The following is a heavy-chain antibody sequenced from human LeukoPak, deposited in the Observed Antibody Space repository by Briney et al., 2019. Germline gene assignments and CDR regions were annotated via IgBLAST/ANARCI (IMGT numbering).Heavy chain of an antibody. J-gene: IGHJ5*02. CDR1: GFTFSSYA. V-gene: IGHV3-23*01. D-gene: IGHD3-10*01. CDR3: ARDSAYYYGSGSYYPNWFDP. CDR2: ISGSGGST. Sequence: GGSLRLSCAASGFTFSSYAMSWVRQAPGKGLEWVSAISGSGGSTYYADSVKGRFTISRDNAKNSLYLQMNSLRAEDTAVYYCARDSAYYYGSGSYYPNWFDPWGQGTLVTVSS.